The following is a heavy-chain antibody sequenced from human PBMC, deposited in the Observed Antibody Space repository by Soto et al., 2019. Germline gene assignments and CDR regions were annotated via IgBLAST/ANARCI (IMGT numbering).Heavy chain of an antibody. V-gene: IGHV4-59*01. CDR1: GDSISSYY. J-gene: IGHJ6*02. CDR3: ARDKLRKGVYYYYYGVDV. Sequence: SETLSLTCTVSGDSISSYYWSWIRQPPGKGLEWIGYIFYSGRTNYNPSLKSRVTISADTSKNQFSLKLSSVTAADSAVYYCARDKLRKGVYYYYYGVDVWGQGTTVTVSS. D-gene: IGHD3-10*01. CDR2: IFYSGRT.